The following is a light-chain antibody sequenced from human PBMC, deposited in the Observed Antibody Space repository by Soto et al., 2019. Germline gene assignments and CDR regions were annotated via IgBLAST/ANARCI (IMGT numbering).Light chain of an antibody. V-gene: IGKV3-20*01. J-gene: IGKJ5*01. CDR1: QSVSSSY. CDR2: GAS. CDR3: QQYGSSPIT. Sequence: EPVWPPSPGTLSFSPVEISPLSCISSQSVSSSYLAWYQQKPGQAPRLLIYGASSRATGIPDRFSGSGSGTDFTLTISRLEPEDFAVYYCQQYGSSPITGGQGTRREIK.